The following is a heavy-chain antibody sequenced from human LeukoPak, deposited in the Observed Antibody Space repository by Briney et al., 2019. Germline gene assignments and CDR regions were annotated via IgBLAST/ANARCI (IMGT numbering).Heavy chain of an antibody. CDR1: GLTFSTSG. D-gene: IGHD1-14*01. V-gene: IGHV3-21*06. J-gene: IGHJ4*02. CDR2: IGPTGFDR. CDR3: ATETNGRHYDY. Sequence: KPGGSLRLSCTTSGLTFSTSGFNWVRQAPGKGLEWVASIGPTGFDRYHADSVKGRFTISRDNANNFLYLQMGSLRAEDTAVYYCATETNGRHYDYWGQGTLLTVSS.